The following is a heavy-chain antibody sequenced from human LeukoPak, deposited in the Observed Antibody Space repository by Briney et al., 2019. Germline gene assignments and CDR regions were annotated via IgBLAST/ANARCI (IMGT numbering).Heavy chain of an antibody. V-gene: IGHV3-23*01. J-gene: IGHJ6*02. CDR2: ISGSGGST. D-gene: IGHD3-3*01. CDR3: AKKADYDFWSGYSDTLYYYYGMGV. Sequence: HPGGSLRLSCAASRFTFSSYAMSWVRQAPGKGLEWVSGISGSGGSTYYADSVKGRFTISRDNSKNTLYLQMNSLRAEDTAVYHCAKKADYDFWSGYSDTLYYYYGMGVWGQGTTVTVSS. CDR1: RFTFSSYA.